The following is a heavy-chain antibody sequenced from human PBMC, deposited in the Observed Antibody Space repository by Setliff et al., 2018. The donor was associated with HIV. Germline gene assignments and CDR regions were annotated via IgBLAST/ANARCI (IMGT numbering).Heavy chain of an antibody. CDR3: AGRVWTPGGVISPFDY. CDR2: TDHTESR. D-gene: IGHD3-16*01. V-gene: IGHV4-34*01. Sequence: PSETLSLTCAVYGGSFTTSYWSWIRQPPGKGLEWIAETDHTESRNYNPSLKSRVTISIDMSKNQLSLKLSSVTAADTAVYFCAGRVWTPGGVISPFDYWAQGTLVTVSS. J-gene: IGHJ4*02. CDR1: GGSFTTSY.